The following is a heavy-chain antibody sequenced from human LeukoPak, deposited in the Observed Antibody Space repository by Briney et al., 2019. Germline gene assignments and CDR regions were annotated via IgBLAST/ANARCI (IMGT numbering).Heavy chain of an antibody. J-gene: IGHJ3*02. Sequence: SGGSLRLSCAASGFTVSSNYMSWVRQAPGKGLEWVSVIYSGGSTYYADSVKGRFTISRDNSKNMLYLQMNSLRAEDTAVYYCARDGPRGVGAFDIWGQGTMVTVSS. V-gene: IGHV3-53*01. CDR2: IYSGGST. D-gene: IGHD1-26*01. CDR1: GFTVSSNY. CDR3: ARDGPRGVGAFDI.